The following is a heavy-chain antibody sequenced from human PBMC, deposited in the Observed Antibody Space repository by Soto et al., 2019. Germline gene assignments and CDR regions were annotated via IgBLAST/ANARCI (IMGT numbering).Heavy chain of an antibody. D-gene: IGHD2-2*01. CDR1: GGSFSGYC. CDR3: ASHPYCSSTSCYLRPHTNWFDP. J-gene: IGHJ5*02. Sequence: SETLSLTCAVYGGSFSGYCWSWIRQPPGKGLEWIGEINHSGSTNYNPSLKSRVTISVDTSKNQFSLKLSSVTAADTAVYYCASHPYCSSTSCYLRPHTNWFDPWGQGTLVTIS. V-gene: IGHV4-34*01. CDR2: INHSGST.